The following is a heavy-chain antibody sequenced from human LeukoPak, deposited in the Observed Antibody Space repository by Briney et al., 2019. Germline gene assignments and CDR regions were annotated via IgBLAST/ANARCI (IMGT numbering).Heavy chain of an antibody. CDR2: YSGST. D-gene: IGHD3-16*02. CDR1: GASIRSYY. Sequence: KPSETLSLTCSVSGASIRSYYWSWIRQPPGKGLEWIGYYSGSTSYNPSLKSRVTISVDTSKNQFSLTLSSVTAADTAVYYCARDRWLDVWGQGTTVTVSS. J-gene: IGHJ6*02. V-gene: IGHV4-59*01. CDR3: ARDRWLDV.